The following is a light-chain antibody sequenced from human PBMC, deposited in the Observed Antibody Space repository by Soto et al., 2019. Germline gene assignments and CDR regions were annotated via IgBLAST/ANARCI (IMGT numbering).Light chain of an antibody. CDR2: SNH. V-gene: IGLV1-47*02. J-gene: IGLJ3*02. Sequence: QSVLTQPPSASGTPGQSVTISCSGSKSNVGNNYVYWYQQVPGRAPKLLIYSNHQRPSGVPGRFSGSKSGTSGSLTVNGLRSEDEADYYCAAWDDSLSGQWVFGGGTQLTVL. CDR3: AAWDDSLSGQWV. CDR1: KSNVGNNY.